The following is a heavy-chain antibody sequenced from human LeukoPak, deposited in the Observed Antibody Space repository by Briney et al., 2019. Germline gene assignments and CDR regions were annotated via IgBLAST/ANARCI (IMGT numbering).Heavy chain of an antibody. V-gene: IGHV3-48*02. CDR3: ARASGSYFDY. CDR2: ISSRSSTV. CDR1: GFTFSSYD. D-gene: IGHD1-26*01. J-gene: IGHJ4*02. Sequence: PGGSLRLSCAASGFTFSSYDMNWVRQAPGKGLEWVSYISSRSSTVYYADSVKGRFTISRDNAKNSLYLQMNSLRDEDTAVYYCARASGSYFDYWGQGTLVTVSS.